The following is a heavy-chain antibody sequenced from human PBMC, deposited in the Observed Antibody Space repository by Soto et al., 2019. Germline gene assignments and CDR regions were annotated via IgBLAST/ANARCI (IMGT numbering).Heavy chain of an antibody. Sequence: GGSLRLSCAASGFTFSSYSMNWVRQAPGKGLEWVSSISSSSSYIYYADSVKGRFTISRDNAKNSLYLQMNSLRAEDTAVYYCARDPSSLGYCSGGSCLGGGNWFDPWGQGTLVTVSS. V-gene: IGHV3-21*01. D-gene: IGHD2-15*01. CDR3: ARDPSSLGYCSGGSCLGGGNWFDP. J-gene: IGHJ5*02. CDR1: GFTFSSYS. CDR2: ISSSSSYI.